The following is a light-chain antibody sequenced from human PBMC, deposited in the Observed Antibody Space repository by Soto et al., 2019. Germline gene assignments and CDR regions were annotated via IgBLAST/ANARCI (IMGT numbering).Light chain of an antibody. Sequence: EIVLTQSPGTLSLSPGERATLSCRASQSVSSSYLAWYQQKPGQAPRLLIYGASSRATGIPDRFSGSGSGTDFILTISRLEPEDFAVYYCPQYGSSPPWTFGQGTKVEIK. CDR2: GAS. J-gene: IGKJ1*01. V-gene: IGKV3-20*01. CDR3: PQYGSSPPWT. CDR1: QSVSSSY.